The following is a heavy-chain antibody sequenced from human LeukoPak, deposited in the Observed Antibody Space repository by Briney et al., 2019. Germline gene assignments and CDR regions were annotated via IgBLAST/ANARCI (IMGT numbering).Heavy chain of an antibody. J-gene: IGHJ3*02. CDR2: MNPNSGNT. Sequence: ASVKVSCKASGYTFTSYDINWVRQATGQGLEWMGWMNPNSGNTGYAQKFQGRVTMTTDTSTSTAYMELRSLRSDDTAVYYCARVVVLDAFDIWGQGTMVTVSS. V-gene: IGHV1-8*01. CDR1: GYTFTSYD. CDR3: ARVVVLDAFDI. D-gene: IGHD2-2*01.